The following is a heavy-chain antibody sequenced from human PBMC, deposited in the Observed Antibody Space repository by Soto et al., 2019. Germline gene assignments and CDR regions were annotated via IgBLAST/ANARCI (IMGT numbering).Heavy chain of an antibody. D-gene: IGHD5-12*01. V-gene: IGHV3-30*03. J-gene: IGHJ4*02. CDR3: GRDRRFGDGYNLEFDY. CDR1: GFTFSGYT. Sequence: QVQLVESGGDVVQPGRSLRISCAASGFTFSGYTMHWVRQAPGKWLEWVAAISFDGSNKYYADSVKDRFIISRDNSKNTVYVQMNSLRTEDTAVYYCGRDRRFGDGYNLEFDYWGQGTLVTVSS. CDR2: ISFDGSNK.